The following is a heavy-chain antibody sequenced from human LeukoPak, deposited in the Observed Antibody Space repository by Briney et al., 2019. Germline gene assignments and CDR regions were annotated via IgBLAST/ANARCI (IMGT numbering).Heavy chain of an antibody. Sequence: ASVKVSCKASGYTFTSYYMRWVRQAPGQGLEWMGIINPSGGSTSYAQKFQGRVTMTRDTSTSTVYMELSSLRSEDTAVYYCARDSTDKMNMVHYGMDVWGQGTTVTVSS. D-gene: IGHD3-10*01. V-gene: IGHV1-46*01. CDR2: INPSGGST. J-gene: IGHJ6*02. CDR1: GYTFTSYY. CDR3: ARDSTDKMNMVHYGMDV.